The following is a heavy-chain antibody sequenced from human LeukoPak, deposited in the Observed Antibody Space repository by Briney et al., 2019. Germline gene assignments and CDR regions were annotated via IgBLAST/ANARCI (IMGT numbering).Heavy chain of an antibody. V-gene: IGHV3-33*01. CDR3: ARDLGYSSGHPFDY. Sequence: GGSLRLSCAPSGFTFSSYGMHWVRQAPGKGLEWVALIWYDGSNKYYADSVKGRFTISRDNSKNTLYLQMNSLRAEDTAVYYCARDLGYSSGHPFDYWGQGTLVTVSS. J-gene: IGHJ4*02. D-gene: IGHD6-19*01. CDR1: GFTFSSYG. CDR2: IWYDGSNK.